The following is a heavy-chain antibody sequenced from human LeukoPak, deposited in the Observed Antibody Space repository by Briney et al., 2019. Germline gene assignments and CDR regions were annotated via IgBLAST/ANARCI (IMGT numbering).Heavy chain of an antibody. D-gene: IGHD3-16*02. CDR1: GYTFTSYG. Sequence: GAPVKVSCKASGYTFTSYGISWVRQAPGQGLEWMGWISAYNGNTNYAQKLQGRVTMTTDTSTSTAYMELRSLRSDDTAVYYCARVHYDYVWGSYRYGDYFDYWGQGTLVTVSS. CDR2: ISAYNGNT. J-gene: IGHJ4*02. CDR3: ARVHYDYVWGSYRYGDYFDY. V-gene: IGHV1-18*01.